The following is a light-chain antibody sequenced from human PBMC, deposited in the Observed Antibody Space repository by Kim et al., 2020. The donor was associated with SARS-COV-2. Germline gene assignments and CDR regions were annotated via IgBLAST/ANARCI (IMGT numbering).Light chain of an antibody. J-gene: IGLJ1*01. V-gene: IGLV1-40*01. CDR2: ANT. CDR1: SSNIGANYE. Sequence: QRVTISCTGSSSNIGANYELHWYQQLPGTAPRLVIYANTNRPSGVPDRFSGSKSGTSASRAITGLLAADEADYYCQSYDSGLGGPVFGTGTKVTVL. CDR3: QSYDSGLGGPV.